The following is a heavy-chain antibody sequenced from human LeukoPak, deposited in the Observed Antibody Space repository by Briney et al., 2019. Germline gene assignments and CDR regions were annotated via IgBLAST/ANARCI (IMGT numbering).Heavy chain of an antibody. Sequence: ASVKVSCKASGYTFTGYYMHWVRQAPRQGLEWMGWINPNSGGTNYAQKFQGRVTMTRDTSTSTAYMELSRLTSDDTAVYYCARVRDQWRTLFYFDYWGQGALVTVSS. CDR2: INPNSGGT. CDR1: GYTFTGYY. V-gene: IGHV1-2*02. D-gene: IGHD6-19*01. CDR3: ARVRDQWRTLFYFDY. J-gene: IGHJ4*02.